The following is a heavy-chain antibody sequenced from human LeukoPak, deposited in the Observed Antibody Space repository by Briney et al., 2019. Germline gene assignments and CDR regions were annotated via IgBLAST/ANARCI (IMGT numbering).Heavy chain of an antibody. CDR2: FDPKDGET. Sequence: ASVKVSCKVSGYTLTELSMHWVRQAPGKGLEWMGGFDPKDGETIYAQKFQGRVTMTEDTSTDTAYMELSSLRSEDTAVYYCATMESTYYYYGMDVWGQGTTVTVSS. CDR1: GYTLTELS. D-gene: IGHD3-3*01. J-gene: IGHJ6*02. CDR3: ATMESTYYYYGMDV. V-gene: IGHV1-24*01.